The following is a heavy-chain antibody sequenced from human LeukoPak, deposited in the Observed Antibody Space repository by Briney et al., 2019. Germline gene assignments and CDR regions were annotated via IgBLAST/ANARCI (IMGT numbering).Heavy chain of an antibody. V-gene: IGHV3-30*03. CDR3: ARGGRRDGYNYYFDY. CDR2: ISYDGSKE. Sequence: GGSLRLSCTASGYTFSDYAMHWVRQAPGKGLEWVAGISYDGSKEYYADSVKGRFTISRDTSQKSLYLQMNSLSAEDTAVYYCARGGRRDGYNYYFDYWGQGTLVTVSS. D-gene: IGHD5-24*01. J-gene: IGHJ4*02. CDR1: GYTFSDYA.